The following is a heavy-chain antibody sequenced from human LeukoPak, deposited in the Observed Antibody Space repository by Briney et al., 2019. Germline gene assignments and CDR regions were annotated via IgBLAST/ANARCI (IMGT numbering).Heavy chain of an antibody. CDR2: IIPIFGTA. V-gene: IGHV1-69*05. Sequence: SVKVSCKASGGTFSSYAISWLRQAPGQGLEWMGGIIPIFGTANYAQKFQGRVTITTDESTSTAYMELSSLRSEDTAVYYCARDLRQLARDRFDPWGQGTLVTVSS. CDR1: GGTFSSYA. CDR3: ARDLRQLARDRFDP. D-gene: IGHD6-6*01. J-gene: IGHJ5*02.